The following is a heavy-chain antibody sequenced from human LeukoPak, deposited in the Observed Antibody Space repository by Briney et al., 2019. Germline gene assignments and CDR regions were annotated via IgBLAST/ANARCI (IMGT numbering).Heavy chain of an antibody. CDR1: GGSISSSSYY. J-gene: IGHJ6*03. D-gene: IGHD6-13*01. Sequence: LETLSLACTVSGGSISSSSYYWGWIRQPPGKGLEWIGSIYYSGSTYYNPSLKSRVTISVDTSKNQFSLKLSSVTAADTAVYYCASGTIAAAGPIYYYYYYMDVWGKGTTVTVSS. CDR2: IYYSGST. V-gene: IGHV4-39*07. CDR3: ASGTIAAAGPIYYYYYYMDV.